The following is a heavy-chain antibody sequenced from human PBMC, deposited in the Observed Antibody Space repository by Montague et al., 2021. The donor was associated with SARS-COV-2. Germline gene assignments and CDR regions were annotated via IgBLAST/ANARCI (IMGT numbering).Heavy chain of an antibody. CDR3: ARVLLGVSHGDY. CDR2: ISSTGLDI. D-gene: IGHD3-10*01. J-gene: IGHJ4*02. V-gene: IGHV3-11*01. Sequence: SLRLSCSASGFTLSDYYMSWIRQAPGKGLEWLSYISSTGLDIKYXDSVKGRFTVSRDIAKNTLYLQMDSLRAEDTAVYYCARVLLGVSHGDYWGQGTLVTVSS. CDR1: GFTLSDYY.